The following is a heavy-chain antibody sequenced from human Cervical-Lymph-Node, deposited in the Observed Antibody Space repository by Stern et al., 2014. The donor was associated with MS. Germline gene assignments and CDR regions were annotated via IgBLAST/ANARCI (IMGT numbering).Heavy chain of an antibody. D-gene: IGHD4-17*01. Sequence: VQLVESGGGLVKPGGSLGLSCAASVFTFSSYSLNWVRQAPGKGLEWVSSISASSTYTLYADSVKGRFTISRDNAKNSVYLQMNSLRAEDTAVYYCARDWATVTMGFYFDLWGPGTLVTVSS. CDR2: ISASSTYT. V-gene: IGHV3-21*06. CDR1: VFTFSSYS. J-gene: IGHJ2*01. CDR3: ARDWATVTMGFYFDL.